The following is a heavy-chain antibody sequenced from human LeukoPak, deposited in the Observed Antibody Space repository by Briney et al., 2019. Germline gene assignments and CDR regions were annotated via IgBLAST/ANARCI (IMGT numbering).Heavy chain of an antibody. D-gene: IGHD2-2*01. V-gene: IGHV3-11*01. CDR3: ARDCSSTSCYHNFDY. Sequence: GGSLRLSCAASGFTFSDYYMSWIRQAPGKGLEWVSYISSSGSTIYYADSVKGRFTISRDNAKDSLYLQMNSLRAEDTAVYYCARDCSSTSCYHNFDYWGQGTLVTVSS. CDR2: ISSSGSTI. J-gene: IGHJ4*02. CDR1: GFTFSDYY.